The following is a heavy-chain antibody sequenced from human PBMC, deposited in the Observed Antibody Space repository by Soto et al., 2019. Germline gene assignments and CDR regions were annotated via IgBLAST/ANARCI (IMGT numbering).Heavy chain of an antibody. CDR3: VRTYDYFWGSYRFAPFDY. J-gene: IGHJ4*02. Sequence: SGPTLVNPTQPLTLTCTFSGFSLNTSGVSVSWIRQPPGKAPEWLALIDGEDDKYYSASLKTRLSISKDTSKNQVVLAMTNMDPVDTAAYYGVRTYDYFWGSYRFAPFDYWGQGTLVTVSS. D-gene: IGHD3-16*02. CDR2: IDGEDDK. CDR1: GFSLNTSGVS. V-gene: IGHV2-70*01.